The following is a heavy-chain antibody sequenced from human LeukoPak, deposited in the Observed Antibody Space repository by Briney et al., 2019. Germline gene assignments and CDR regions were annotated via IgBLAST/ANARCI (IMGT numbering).Heavy chain of an antibody. CDR2: INWNSGSI. CDR1: GFTFDDYA. Sequence: PGRSLRLSCAASGFTFDDYAMHWVRQAPGKGLEWVSGINWNSGSIGYADSVKGRFTISRDNAKNSLYLQMNSLRAEDTALYYCAKDPQLGYAFGIWGQGTMVTVSS. CDR3: AKDPQLGYAFGI. J-gene: IGHJ3*02. D-gene: IGHD6-6*01. V-gene: IGHV3-9*01.